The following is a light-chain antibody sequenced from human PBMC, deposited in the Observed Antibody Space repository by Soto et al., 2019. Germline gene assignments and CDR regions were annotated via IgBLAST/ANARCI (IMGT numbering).Light chain of an antibody. Sequence: EMVMTQSPATFSVSLGERVTFSCRASQSVSTNLAWYQHKVGQAPRLLIYAASTRATGIPSRFSGSGSGTELALSISSLQSEDFAVYYCQQYDKWPYTFGQGTKLEIK. CDR1: QSVSTN. CDR3: QQYDKWPYT. J-gene: IGKJ2*01. V-gene: IGKV3-15*01. CDR2: AAS.